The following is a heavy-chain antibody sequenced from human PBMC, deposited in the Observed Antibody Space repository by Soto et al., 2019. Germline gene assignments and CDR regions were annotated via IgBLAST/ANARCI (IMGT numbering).Heavy chain of an antibody. Sequence: VGSLRLSCAASGFTFSSYGMHWVRQAPGKGLERVAVIWYDGSNKYYADSVKGRFTISRDNSKNTLYLQMNSLRAEDTAVYYCAREETSDRSTRSGYYHWGQGTLVTVSS. CDR3: AREETSDRSTRSGYYH. CDR2: IWYDGSNK. CDR1: GFTFSSYG. J-gene: IGHJ5*02. D-gene: IGHD3-3*01. V-gene: IGHV3-33*01.